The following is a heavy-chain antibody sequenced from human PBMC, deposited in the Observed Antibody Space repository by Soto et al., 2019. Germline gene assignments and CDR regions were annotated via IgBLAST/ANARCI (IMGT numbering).Heavy chain of an antibody. CDR2: IIWNVSKI. CDR3: VKYSFVGFFGDGFDI. D-gene: IGHD1-26*01. CDR1: GFTFNDYA. V-gene: IGHV3-9*01. J-gene: IGHJ3*02. Sequence: EAQLVESGGGLVQPGRSLRLSCAASGFTFNDYAMPWVRQVPGKGLEWVSGIIWNVSKIGYADSLKGRFTISRDNAKNSPNLQMSSLRAEHTALDYCVKYSFVGFFGDGFDIWGQGTMVTVSS.